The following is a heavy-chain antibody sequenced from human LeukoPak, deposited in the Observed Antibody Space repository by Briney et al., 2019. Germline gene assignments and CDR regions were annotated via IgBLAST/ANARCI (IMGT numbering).Heavy chain of an antibody. CDR2: IGIDSGNT. V-gene: IGHV3-48*01. Sequence: GGSLRLSRAASGFTFSDYSMNRVRQAPGKGLEWISYIGIDSGNTNYADSVKGRFTISGDKAKNSLYLQMNSLRVEDTAVYYCARDYKYAFDNWSQGTLVTVSS. CDR3: ARDYKYAFDN. D-gene: IGHD5-24*01. J-gene: IGHJ4*02. CDR1: GFTFSDYS.